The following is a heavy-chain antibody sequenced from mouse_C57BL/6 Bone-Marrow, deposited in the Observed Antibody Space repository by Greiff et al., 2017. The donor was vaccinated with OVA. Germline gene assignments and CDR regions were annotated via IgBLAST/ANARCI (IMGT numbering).Heavy chain of an antibody. CDR2: LNTGSGGT. Sequence: QVQLQQSGAELVRPGPSVKVSCKASGYAFTNYLIEWVKQRPGQGLEWIGVLNTGSGGTNYNEKFKGKATLTADKSSSTAYMQLSSLTSEDSAVYFCARWEDRVLDYWGQGTTLTVSS. V-gene: IGHV1-54*01. J-gene: IGHJ2*01. CDR1: GYAFTNYL. D-gene: IGHD4-1*01. CDR3: ARWEDRVLDY.